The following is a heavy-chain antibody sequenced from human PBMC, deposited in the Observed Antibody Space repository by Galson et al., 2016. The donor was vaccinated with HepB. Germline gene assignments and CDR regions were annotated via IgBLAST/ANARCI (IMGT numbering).Heavy chain of an antibody. V-gene: IGHV4-34*01. D-gene: IGHD3-3*01. CDR2: INHSGNT. CDR3: ARDDFWVDSTLG. Sequence: SETLSLTCAVYGGSFSGYYWSWVRQPPGKGLEWIGEINHSGNTIYNPSLKSRVTISLDTPKNLFTLQLSSVTAADTAVYYCARDDFWVDSTLGWGQGTLVTVAS. J-gene: IGHJ4*02. CDR1: GGSFSGYY.